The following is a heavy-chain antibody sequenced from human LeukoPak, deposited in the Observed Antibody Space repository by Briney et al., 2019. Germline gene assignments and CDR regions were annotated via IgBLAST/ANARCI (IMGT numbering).Heavy chain of an antibody. V-gene: IGHV4-34*01. CDR1: GGSFSGHY. CDR3: ARGGYDFWSGYYYYFDY. CDR2: INHSGST. D-gene: IGHD3-3*01. Sequence: PSETLSLTCAVYGGSFSGHYWSWIRQPPGKGLEWIGEINHSGSTNYNPSLKSRVTISVDTSKNQFSLKLSSVTAADTAVYYCARGGYDFWSGYYYYFDYWGQGTLVTVSS. J-gene: IGHJ4*02.